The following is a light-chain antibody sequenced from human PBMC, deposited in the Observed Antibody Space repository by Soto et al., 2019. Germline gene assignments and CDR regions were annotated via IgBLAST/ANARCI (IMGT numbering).Light chain of an antibody. V-gene: IGKV3-11*01. CDR1: QNISNY. J-gene: IGKJ1*01. CDR2: DVY. CDR3: QPRSNWPRT. Sequence: IVLTQSTATLCLAPGKRSSRSCRASQNISNYLIWYQQKPGQANRLLIYDVYNRATGITARFSGSGSGTDFTITISSLEPEDFAVYYCQPRSNWPRTFGQGTKVDIK.